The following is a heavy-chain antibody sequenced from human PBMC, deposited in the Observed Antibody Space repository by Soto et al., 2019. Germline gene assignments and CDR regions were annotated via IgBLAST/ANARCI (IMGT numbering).Heavy chain of an antibody. CDR3: ARDQLIVYSEVTAQPYGMDV. V-gene: IGHV3-30*04. Sequence: PGGSLRLSCAASGFTFSSYAMHWVRQAPGKGLEWVAVISYDGSSKCYADSVKGRFTISRDNAKNTLYLQMNSLRAEDTAVYYCARDQLIVYSEVTAQPYGMDVWGQGTTVTVSS. D-gene: IGHD2-21*02. CDR1: GFTFSSYA. J-gene: IGHJ6*02. CDR2: ISYDGSSK.